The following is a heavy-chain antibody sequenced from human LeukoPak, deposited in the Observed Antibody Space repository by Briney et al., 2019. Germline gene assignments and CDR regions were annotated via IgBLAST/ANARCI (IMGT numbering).Heavy chain of an antibody. CDR1: GFTFSSYW. CDR2: IKQDGSEK. D-gene: IGHD3-9*01. V-gene: IGHV3-7*01. CDR3: ARVEDYDILTGFDY. J-gene: IGHJ4*02. Sequence: GSLRLSCAASGFTFSSYWMSWVRQAPGKGLEWVANIKQDGSEKYYVDSVKGRFTISRDNAKNSLYLQMNSLRAEDTAVYYCARVEDYDILTGFDYWGQGTLVTVSS.